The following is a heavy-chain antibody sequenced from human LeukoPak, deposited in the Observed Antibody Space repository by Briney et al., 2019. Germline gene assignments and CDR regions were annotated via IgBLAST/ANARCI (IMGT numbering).Heavy chain of an antibody. CDR2: IRFNGTTK. D-gene: IGHD1-1*01. CDR3: AVTTRGY. CDR1: GYTFTQFG. J-gene: IGHJ4*02. V-gene: IGHV3-30*02. Sequence: GGSLRLSCAASGYTFTQFGMHWVREAPGKGLEWVAFIRFNGTTKVYGDSVEGRFTISRDNSRNTLFLQMNRLTVEDTAIYYCAVTTRGYWGQGTLVTVSS.